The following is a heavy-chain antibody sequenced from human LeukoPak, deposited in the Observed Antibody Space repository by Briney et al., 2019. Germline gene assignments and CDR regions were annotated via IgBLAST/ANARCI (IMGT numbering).Heavy chain of an antibody. J-gene: IGHJ4*02. CDR3: ARPAMVRGVDYFDY. Sequence: GGSLRLSCAASGLTFSSYSMTWVRQAPGKGLEWVSDISGSGGITYYADSVKGRFTISRDNSKNTLYLQMNSLRVEDTAVYYCARPAMVRGVDYFDYWGQGTLATVSS. CDR2: ISGSGGIT. D-gene: IGHD3-10*01. V-gene: IGHV3-23*01. CDR1: GLTFSSYS.